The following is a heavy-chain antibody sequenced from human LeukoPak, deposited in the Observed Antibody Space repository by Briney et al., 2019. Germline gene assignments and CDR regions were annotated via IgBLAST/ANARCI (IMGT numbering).Heavy chain of an antibody. Sequence: GGSLRLSCAASGYTFSSYAMSWVRQAPGKGLEWVSAISGSGGSTYYADSVKGRFTISRDNSKNTLYLQMNSLRAEDTAVYYCAKIGYYDSSGYPYYFDYWGQGTLVTVSS. CDR2: ISGSGGST. CDR3: AKIGYYDSSGYPYYFDY. CDR1: GYTFSSYA. J-gene: IGHJ4*02. V-gene: IGHV3-23*01. D-gene: IGHD3-22*01.